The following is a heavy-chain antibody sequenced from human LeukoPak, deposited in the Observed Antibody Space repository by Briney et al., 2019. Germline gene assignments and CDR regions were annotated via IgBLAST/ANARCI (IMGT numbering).Heavy chain of an antibody. D-gene: IGHD2-8*01. Sequence: GGSLRLSCAASRFTFSSYWMSWVRQAPGKGLEWVANIKQDGSDNYYVDSVKGRFTISRDNAKNSLYLQMNSLRAEDTAVYYCARAPTYCTNGVCRRYFDLWGRGTLVTVSS. CDR1: RFTFSSYW. CDR2: IKQDGSDN. CDR3: ARAPTYCTNGVCRRYFDL. V-gene: IGHV3-7*01. J-gene: IGHJ2*01.